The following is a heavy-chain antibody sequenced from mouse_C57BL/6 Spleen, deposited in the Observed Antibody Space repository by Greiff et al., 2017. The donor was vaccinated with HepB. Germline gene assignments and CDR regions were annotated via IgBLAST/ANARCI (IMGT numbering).Heavy chain of an antibody. Sequence: DVHLVESGGGFVQPGGSLKLSCAASGFTFSDYYMYWVRQTPEKRLEWVAYISNGGGSTYYPDTVKGRFTISRDNAKNTLYLQMSRLKSEDTAMYYCAKPDYYPFAYWGQGTLVTVSA. V-gene: IGHV5-12*01. D-gene: IGHD2-1*01. CDR1: GFTFSDYY. CDR3: AKPDYYPFAY. CDR2: ISNGGGST. J-gene: IGHJ3*01.